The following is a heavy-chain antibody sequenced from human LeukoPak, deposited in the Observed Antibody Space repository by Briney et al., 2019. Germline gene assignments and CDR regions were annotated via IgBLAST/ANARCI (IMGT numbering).Heavy chain of an antibody. CDR3: ARGGAVGTADY. D-gene: IGHD6-19*01. V-gene: IGHV3-7*04. CDR2: INEDGGDK. Sequence: GGSLRLSCAASGFTFSSYWMSWVRQAPGKGLEWVANINEDGGDKYYVDSVKGRFTISRDNAKNSLYLQMNSLRAEDTAVYYCARGGAVGTADYWGQGTLVTVSS. J-gene: IGHJ4*02. CDR1: GFTFSSYW.